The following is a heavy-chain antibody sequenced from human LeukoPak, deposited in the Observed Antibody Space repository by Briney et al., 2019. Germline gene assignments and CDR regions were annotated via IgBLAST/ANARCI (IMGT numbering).Heavy chain of an antibody. CDR2: IYTSGST. J-gene: IGHJ2*01. Sequence: SETLSLTCTVSGGSISSYYWSWIRQPAGKGLEWIGRIYTSGSTNYNPSLKSRVTMSVDTSKNQFSLKLSSVTAANTAVYYCARVGYCSSTSCYVRYFDLWGRGTLVTVSS. CDR3: ARVGYCSSTSCYVRYFDL. V-gene: IGHV4-4*07. CDR1: GGSISSYY. D-gene: IGHD2-2*01.